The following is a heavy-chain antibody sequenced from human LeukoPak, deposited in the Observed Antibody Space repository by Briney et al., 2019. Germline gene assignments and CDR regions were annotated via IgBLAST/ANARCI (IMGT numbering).Heavy chain of an antibody. D-gene: IGHD3-22*01. CDR2: ISLTGLT. CDR1: GGSISNTNW. J-gene: IGHJ4*02. CDR3: AREILYYDSSGPKGGFDY. V-gene: IGHV4-4*02. Sequence: SGTLSLTCGVSGGSISNTNWWSWVRQPPGQGLEWIGEISLTGLTHYNPSLESRVTVSLDKSKNQLSLNLTSVTAADTAVYYCAREILYYDSSGPKGGFDYWGQGTLVTVSS.